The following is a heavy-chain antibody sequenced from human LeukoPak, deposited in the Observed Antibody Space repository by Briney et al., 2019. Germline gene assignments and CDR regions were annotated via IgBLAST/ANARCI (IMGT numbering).Heavy chain of an antibody. CDR2: ISSSSSTI. CDR3: ARKYSAYDFGVDI. J-gene: IGHJ3*02. D-gene: IGHD5-12*01. Sequence: GGSLRLSCAASGFTFSSYSMNWVRQAPGKGLEWVSYISSSSSTIYYADSVEGRFTISRDNAKNSLYLQMNSLRAEDTAVYYCARKYSAYDFGVDIWGQGTMVTVSS. CDR1: GFTFSSYS. V-gene: IGHV3-48*01.